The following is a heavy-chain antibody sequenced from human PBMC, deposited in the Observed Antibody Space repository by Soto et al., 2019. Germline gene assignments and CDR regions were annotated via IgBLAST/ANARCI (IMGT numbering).Heavy chain of an antibody. J-gene: IGHJ6*02. Sequence: PGGSLRLSCAASGFTFSSYAMSWVRQAPGKGLEWVSAISGSGGSTYYADSVKGRFTISRDNSKNTLYLQMNSLRAEDTAVYYCAKDTNYDSSGYYYGPSVYYYYGMDVWGQGTTVTV. CDR3: AKDTNYDSSGYYYGPSVYYYYGMDV. CDR1: GFTFSSYA. CDR2: ISGSGGST. V-gene: IGHV3-23*01. D-gene: IGHD3-22*01.